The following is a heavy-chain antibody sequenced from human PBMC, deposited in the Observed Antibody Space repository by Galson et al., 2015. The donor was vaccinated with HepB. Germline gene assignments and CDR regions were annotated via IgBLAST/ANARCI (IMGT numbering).Heavy chain of an antibody. CDR3: ARCTYYYYMDV. V-gene: IGHV3-48*01. CDR2: ISSSSSTI. Sequence: SLRLSCAASGFTFSSYSMNWVRQAPGKGLEWVSYISSSSSTIYYADSVKGRFTISRDNAKNSLYLQMNSLRAEDTAVYYCARCTYYYYMDVWGKGTTVTVSS. D-gene: IGHD2-8*01. J-gene: IGHJ6*03. CDR1: GFTFSSYS.